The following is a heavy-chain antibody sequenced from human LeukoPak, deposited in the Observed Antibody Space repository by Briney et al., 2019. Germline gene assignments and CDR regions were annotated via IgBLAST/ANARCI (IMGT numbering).Heavy chain of an antibody. CDR1: GFTFSSYA. Sequence: PGGSLRLSCAASGFTFSSYAMHWVRQAPGKGLEWVAVISYDGSNKYYADSVKGRFTISRDNSKNTLYLQMNSLRAEDTAVYYSAREYYYDSSGYPAPFDPWGQGTLVTVSS. J-gene: IGHJ5*02. D-gene: IGHD3-22*01. V-gene: IGHV3-30-3*01. CDR3: AREYYYDSSGYPAPFDP. CDR2: ISYDGSNK.